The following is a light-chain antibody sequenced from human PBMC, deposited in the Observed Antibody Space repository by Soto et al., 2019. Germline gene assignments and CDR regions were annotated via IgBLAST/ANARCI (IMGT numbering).Light chain of an antibody. CDR2: GAS. CDR3: QQYQNWPLIT. J-gene: IGKJ5*01. Sequence: EIVMTQSPGTLSVSPGERVTFSCRASQSVSSNLAWYQQKPGQTPRLLIYGASTRATGIPDRFSDSGSGTEFTLTISSLQSEDFADYYCQQYQNWPLITFGQGTRLEIK. CDR1: QSVSSN. V-gene: IGKV3-15*01.